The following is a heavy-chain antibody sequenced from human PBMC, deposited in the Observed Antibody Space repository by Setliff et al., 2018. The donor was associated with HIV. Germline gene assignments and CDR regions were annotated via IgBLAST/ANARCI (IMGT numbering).Heavy chain of an antibody. J-gene: IGHJ5*02. CDR1: GASISSGGYY. CDR2: IYYSGST. Sequence: SETLSLTCTVSGASISSGGYYWSWIRQHPGEGLEWIGYIYYSGSTYYNPSLKSRVTISVDTSKNQFSLKLSSVTAADTAVYYCAGSIVVVTAAPLTWGQGTLVTVSS. CDR3: AGSIVVVTAAPLT. V-gene: IGHV4-31*08. D-gene: IGHD2-21*02.